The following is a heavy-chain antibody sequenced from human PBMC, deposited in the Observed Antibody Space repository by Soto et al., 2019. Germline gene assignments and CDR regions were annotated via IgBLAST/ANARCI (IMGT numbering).Heavy chain of an antibody. J-gene: IGHJ6*02. CDR2: IYSRGST. V-gene: IGHV4-4*07. CDR1: GGSTSNYY. CDR3: AGIGEDIYYGMDV. Sequence: PSETLSLTCSVSGGSTSNYYWNWIRQSAGKGLEWIGRIYSRGSTKYNPSLQSRVTMLVDTSQNEFSLRLNSVTAADTAVYFCAGIGEDIYYGMDVWGQGTTVTVSS. D-gene: IGHD2-15*01.